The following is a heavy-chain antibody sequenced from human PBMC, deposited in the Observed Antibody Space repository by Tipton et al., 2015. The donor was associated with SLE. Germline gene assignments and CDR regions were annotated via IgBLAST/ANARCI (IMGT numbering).Heavy chain of an antibody. Sequence: TLSLTCTVSGASINSGNYYWTWFRQPAGKGLEWLGRIFTDGSTNYDRSLRSRATISLDTSKNQFSLKLSSVTAADTAVYYCAREHENGDVFDQWGQGTLVTVSS. CDR1: GASINSGNYY. V-gene: IGHV4-61*02. CDR3: AREHENGDVFDQ. D-gene: IGHD3-10*01. CDR2: IFTDGST. J-gene: IGHJ4*02.